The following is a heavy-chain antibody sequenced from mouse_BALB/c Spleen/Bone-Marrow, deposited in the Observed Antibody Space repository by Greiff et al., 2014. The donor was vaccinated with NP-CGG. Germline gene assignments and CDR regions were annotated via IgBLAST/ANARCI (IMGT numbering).Heavy chain of an antibody. CDR3: ARGAAYGYHLGLAY. D-gene: IGHD2-2*01. Sequence: EVKLVESGPELVKPGASVKISCKASGYTFTDYNMHWVKQSHGKSLEWIGYIYPYNGGTVYKQEFKSKATLTVDNSSSTANMELRSLTSEDSAVYYCARGAAYGYHLGLAYWGQGTLVTVSA. J-gene: IGHJ3*01. CDR2: IYPYNGGT. V-gene: IGHV1S29*02. CDR1: GYTFTDYN.